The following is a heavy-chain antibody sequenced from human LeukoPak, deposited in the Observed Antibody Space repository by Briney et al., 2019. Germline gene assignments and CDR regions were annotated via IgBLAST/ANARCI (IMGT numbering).Heavy chain of an antibody. J-gene: IGHJ4*02. CDR3: ARAADCSGGSCLFDY. CDR2: IYSGGST. D-gene: IGHD2-15*01. V-gene: IGHV3-53*01. CDR1: GFTVSSNY. Sequence: GGSLRLSCAASGFTVSSNYMSWVRQAPGKGLEWVSVIYSGGSTYYADSVKGRSTISRDNSKNTLYLQMNSLRAEDTAVYYCARAADCSGGSCLFDYWGQGTLVTVSS.